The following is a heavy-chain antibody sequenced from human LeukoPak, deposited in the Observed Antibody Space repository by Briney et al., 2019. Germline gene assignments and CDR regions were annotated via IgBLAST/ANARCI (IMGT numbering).Heavy chain of an antibody. CDR3: TAERYSYLVY. D-gene: IGHD5-12*01. CDR1: GFTFINAW. CDR2: IKSKSSGGTT. J-gene: IGHJ4*02. Sequence: PGGSLRLSCAASGFTFINAWMSWVRQAPGKGLEWVGHIKSKSSGGTTDYAAPVKGRSTISRDDSKNTVYLQMNSLKTEDTAVYYCTAERYSYLVYWGQGTVVTVSS. V-gene: IGHV3-15*01.